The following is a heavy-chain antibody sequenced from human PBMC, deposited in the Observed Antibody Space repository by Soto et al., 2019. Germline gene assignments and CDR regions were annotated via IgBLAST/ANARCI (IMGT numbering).Heavy chain of an antibody. V-gene: IGHV1-3*01. Sequence: GASVKVSCKASGYTFTRYTMNWVRQAPGQRLEWMGWINPDNGNTKSSQTFQDRVIITRDTSASTAYMDLSSLRSEDTAVYYCARGIATGQLDPWGQGTLVTVSS. CDR3: ARGIATGQLDP. CDR1: GYTFTRYT. CDR2: INPDNGNT. D-gene: IGHD2-15*01. J-gene: IGHJ5*02.